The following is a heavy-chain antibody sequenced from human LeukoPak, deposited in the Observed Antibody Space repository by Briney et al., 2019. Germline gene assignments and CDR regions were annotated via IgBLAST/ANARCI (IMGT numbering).Heavy chain of an antibody. D-gene: IGHD3-10*01. Sequence: GGSLRLSCAASGFTFSSYGMHWVRQAPGKGLEWVAVISYDGSNKYYADSVKGRFTISRDNSKNTLYLQMNSLRAEDTAVYYCAKERLTTMARVGWIDPWGQGTLVTVSS. CDR2: ISYDGSNK. V-gene: IGHV3-30*18. CDR3: AKERLTTMARVGWIDP. CDR1: GFTFSSYG. J-gene: IGHJ5*02.